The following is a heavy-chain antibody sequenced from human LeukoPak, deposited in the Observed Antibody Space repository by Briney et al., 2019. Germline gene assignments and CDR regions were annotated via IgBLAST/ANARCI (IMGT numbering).Heavy chain of an antibody. J-gene: IGHJ5*02. CDR3: ARIPYCSGGSCYFRPNNWFDP. D-gene: IGHD2-15*01. Sequence: ASVKVSCKASGYTFSNYGISCVRQAPGQGLEWMGWISGDNGNTNYPQKLQGRVTMTTDTSTSTAYMELRSLRSDDSAVYYCARIPYCSGGSCYFRPNNWFDPWGQGTLVTVSS. CDR1: GYTFSNYG. V-gene: IGHV1-18*01. CDR2: ISGDNGNT.